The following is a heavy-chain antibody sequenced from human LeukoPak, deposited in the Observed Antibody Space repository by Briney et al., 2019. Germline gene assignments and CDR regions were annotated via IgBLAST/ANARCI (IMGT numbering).Heavy chain of an antibody. CDR2: IRIKANSYAT. CDR1: GFTFSGSA. J-gene: IGHJ4*02. D-gene: IGHD3-10*01. CDR3: ARDLPYYNGSGSFVPFDY. Sequence: GGSLRLSCAASGFTFSGSAMHWVRQASGKGLEWVGRIRIKANSYATAYAASVKGRVTISRDNAKNALSLQMNSLRAEDTALYYCARDLPYYNGSGSFVPFDYWGQGTQVTVSS. V-gene: IGHV3-73*01.